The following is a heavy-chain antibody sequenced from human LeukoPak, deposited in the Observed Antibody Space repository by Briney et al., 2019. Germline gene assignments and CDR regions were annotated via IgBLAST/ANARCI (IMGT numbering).Heavy chain of an antibody. V-gene: IGHV4-59*08. Sequence: PLETLCLTCTVSGGSVSTYYWSWIRQPPGKGLEWMAYIYYSGITNYNPSLKSRVSISVDTSKNLFSLSLSSVTAADTAVYYCARHAVYSGDYSFWFDPWGLGTLVTVSS. D-gene: IGHD1-26*01. CDR2: IYYSGIT. CDR1: GGSVSTYY. CDR3: ARHAVYSGDYSFWFDP. J-gene: IGHJ5*02.